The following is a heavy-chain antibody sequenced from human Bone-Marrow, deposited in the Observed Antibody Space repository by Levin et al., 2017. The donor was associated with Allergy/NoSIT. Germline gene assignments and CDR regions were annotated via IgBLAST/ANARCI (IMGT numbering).Heavy chain of an antibody. J-gene: IGHJ4*02. CDR2: MSFNGNT. CDR1: GASISSGDYY. D-gene: IGHD3-3*01. V-gene: IGHV4-30-4*01. Sequence: PSETLSLTCSVSGASISSGDYYWSWIRQAPGKGLEWIGYMSFNGNTDYNPSLKSRLSISLDTSKNDFSLSLTSVTAADTAIYYCARVLGPSEILNGYPRRAFDHWGQGTLVTVSS. CDR3: ARVLGPSEILNGYPRRAFDH.